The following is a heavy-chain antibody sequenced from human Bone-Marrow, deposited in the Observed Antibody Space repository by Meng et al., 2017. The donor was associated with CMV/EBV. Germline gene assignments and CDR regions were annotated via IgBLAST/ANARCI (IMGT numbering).Heavy chain of an antibody. V-gene: IGHV2-70D*14. J-gene: IGHJ6*02. CDR2: IEWDDDK. CDR3: ARMRGDYAMDV. CDR1: GFSLSTSGVG. Sequence: SGHTLVKPTQTLTLTCTFSGFSLSTSGVGVGWIRQPPGKALEWLARIEWDDDKFYSTSLKTRLTMSKDTSKNQVVLTMTNMDPVDTATYYCARMRGDYAMDVWGQGTTVTVSS.